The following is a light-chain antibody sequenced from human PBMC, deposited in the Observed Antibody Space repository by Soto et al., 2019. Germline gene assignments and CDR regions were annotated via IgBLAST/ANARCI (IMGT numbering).Light chain of an antibody. J-gene: IGKJ4*01. CDR3: QQTVSFPLS. Sequence: DIQMTQSPSSVSASVGDRVTITCRASQGIRSWLAWYQQKPGKAPELLIYPASSLRSGVPSRFSGSGSGTDFTLPISSLQPEDFATYYCQQTVSFPLSFGGGTNVEVK. V-gene: IGKV1-12*01. CDR2: PAS. CDR1: QGIRSW.